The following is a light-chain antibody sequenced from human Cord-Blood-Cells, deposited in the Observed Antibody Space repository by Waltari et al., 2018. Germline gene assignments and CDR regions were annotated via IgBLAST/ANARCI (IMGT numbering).Light chain of an antibody. V-gene: IGKV1-9*01. J-gene: IGKJ1*01. CDR3: QQLNSYPQT. CDR2: AAS. Sequence: DIQLTQSPSFLSASVGDRVTITCRASQGISSYLAWYQQKPGKAPKLLIYAASTLQSGVPSRFSGSGSGPEFTLTISSLQPEDFATYYCQQLNSYPQTFGQGTKVEIK. CDR1: QGISSY.